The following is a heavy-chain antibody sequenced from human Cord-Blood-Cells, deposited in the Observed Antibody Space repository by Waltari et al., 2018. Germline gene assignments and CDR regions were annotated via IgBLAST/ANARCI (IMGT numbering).Heavy chain of an antibody. V-gene: IGHV1-69*06. CDR3: AREGYCTGGVCYFDY. CDR2: IIPIFGTA. D-gene: IGHD2-8*02. Sequence: QVQLVQSGAEVKKPGSSVKVSCKASGGTFSSYAISWVRQAPGQGLEWMGGIIPIFGTANYAQKFQGRVTITADKSTSTAYMGLSSLRSEDTAVYYCAREGYCTGGVCYFDYWGQGTLVTVSS. CDR1: GGTFSSYA. J-gene: IGHJ4*02.